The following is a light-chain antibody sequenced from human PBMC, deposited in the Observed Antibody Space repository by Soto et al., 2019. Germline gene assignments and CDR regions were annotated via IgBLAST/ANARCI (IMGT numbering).Light chain of an antibody. CDR3: CSYAGSSPYV. J-gene: IGLJ1*01. Sequence: QSALAQPASVSGSPGQSITISCTGTSSDVGGYNYVSWYQQHPGKAPKLMIYEVSNRPSGVSNRFSGSKSGNTASLTISGLQAEDEADYYCCSYAGSSPYVFGTGTKVTV. CDR1: SSDVGGYNY. CDR2: EVS. V-gene: IGLV2-14*01.